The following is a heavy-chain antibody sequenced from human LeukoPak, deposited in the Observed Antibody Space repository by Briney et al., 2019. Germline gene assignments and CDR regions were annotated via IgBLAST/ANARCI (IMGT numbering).Heavy chain of an antibody. CDR1: GASIISYY. V-gene: IGHV4-59*08. Sequence: SETLSHTRTVSGASIISYYGSWIRQPPGRGLEWIAYIYYSGSTNYNPSLKGRVTISVDTSNNQFSLTLSAVTAADTAVYYCARHYKSSRWGDYYNYGYWGRGTLVTVSS. J-gene: IGHJ4*02. CDR3: ARHYKSSRWGDYYNYGY. CDR2: IYYSGST. D-gene: IGHD1-26*01.